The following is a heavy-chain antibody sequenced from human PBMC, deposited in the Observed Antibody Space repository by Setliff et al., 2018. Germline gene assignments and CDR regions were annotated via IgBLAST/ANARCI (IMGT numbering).Heavy chain of an antibody. CDR3: ARSGGGYDFWSGYLVSHYYYYYYMDV. CDR1: GYTFTSYG. CDR2: MNPNSGNT. J-gene: IGHJ6*03. Sequence: GASVKVSCKASGYTFTSYGISWVRQATGQGLEWMGWMNPNSGNTGYAQKFQGRVTITRNTSISTAYMELSSLRSEDTAVYYCARSGGGYDFWSGYLVSHYYYYYYMDVWGKGTTVTVSS. V-gene: IGHV1-8*03. D-gene: IGHD3-3*01.